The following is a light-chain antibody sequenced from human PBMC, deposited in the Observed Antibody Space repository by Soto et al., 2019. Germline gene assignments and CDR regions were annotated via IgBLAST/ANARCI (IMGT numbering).Light chain of an antibody. CDR1: SSDVGGYNY. CDR3: SSYTSSSTL. Sequence: QSALTQPASVSGSPGQSITISCTGTSSDVGGYNYVSWYQQHPGKAPKLMIYEVSNRPSRVSKRFSGSKSGNTASLTISGHHAEDEADYYCSSYTSSSTLFGTGTKVTVL. CDR2: EVS. V-gene: IGLV2-14*01. J-gene: IGLJ1*01.